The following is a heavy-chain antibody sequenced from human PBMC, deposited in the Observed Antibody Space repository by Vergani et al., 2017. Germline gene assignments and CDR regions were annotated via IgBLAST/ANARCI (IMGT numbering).Heavy chain of an antibody. Sequence: EVQLVESGGGLVQPGRSLRLSCAASGFTFDDYAMHWVRQAPGKGLEWVSGISGSGGSTYYADSVKGRFTISRDNSKNTLYLQMNSLRAEDTAVYYCAKDGYCSSTSCYINWFDPWGQGTLVTVSS. V-gene: IGHV3-23*04. CDR2: ISGSGGST. CDR3: AKDGYCSSTSCYINWFDP. J-gene: IGHJ5*02. CDR1: GFTFDDYA. D-gene: IGHD2-2*02.